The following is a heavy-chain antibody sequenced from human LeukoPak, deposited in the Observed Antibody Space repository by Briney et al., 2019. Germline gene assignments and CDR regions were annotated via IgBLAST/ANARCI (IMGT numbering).Heavy chain of an antibody. CDR2: ISAYNGNT. J-gene: IGHJ6*02. D-gene: IGHD2-15*01. CDR1: GYTFTSYY. Sequence: ASVKVSCKASGYTFTSYYMHWVRQAPGQGLEWMGWISAYNGNTNYAQKLQGRVTMTTDTSTSTAYMELRSLRSDDTAVYYCARENCSGGSCYSNYYYYGMDVWGQGTTVTVSS. CDR3: ARENCSGGSCYSNYYYYGMDV. V-gene: IGHV1-18*04.